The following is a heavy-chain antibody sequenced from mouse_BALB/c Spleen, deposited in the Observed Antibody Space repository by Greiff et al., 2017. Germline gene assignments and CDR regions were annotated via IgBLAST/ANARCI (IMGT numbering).Heavy chain of an antibody. Sequence: LQQPGSELVRPGASVKLSCKTSGYTFTSYWMHWAKQRPGQGLEWIGNIYPGSGTTNYDEKFKSKATLTVDTSSSTAYMQLSSLTSEDSAVYYCAVLRLRYWGQGTSVTVSS. CDR1: GYTFTSYW. CDR3: AVLRLRY. V-gene: IGHV1S22*01. CDR2: IYPGSGTT. J-gene: IGHJ4*01. D-gene: IGHD1-2*01.